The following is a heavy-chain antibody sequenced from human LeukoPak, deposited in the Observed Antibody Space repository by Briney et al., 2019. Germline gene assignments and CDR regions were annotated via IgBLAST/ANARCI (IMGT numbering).Heavy chain of an antibody. J-gene: IGHJ4*02. Sequence: GGSLRLSCAASGFTFSNAWMSWVRQAPGKGLEWVGRIKSKTDGGTTDYAAPVKGRFTISRDDSKNTLYPQMNSLKTEDTAVYYCTTETYYYDSSGYTFYFDYWGQGTLVTVSS. D-gene: IGHD3-22*01. CDR3: TTETYYYDSSGYTFYFDY. V-gene: IGHV3-15*01. CDR2: IKSKTDGGTT. CDR1: GFTFSNAW.